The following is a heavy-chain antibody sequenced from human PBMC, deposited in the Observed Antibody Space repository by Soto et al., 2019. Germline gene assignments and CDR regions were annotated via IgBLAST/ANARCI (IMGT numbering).Heavy chain of an antibody. V-gene: IGHV3-72*01. D-gene: IGHD2-15*01. Sequence: EVQLVESGGGLVQPGGSLRLSCAASGFTFSDHYMDLVRQAPGKGLEWVGRIKNKANSYTTEYAASVKGRFTISRDESKNPLNLRMNSLKTEDKAVYYCARVRVVVAARLFNDWGQGNLGTVSS. CDR1: GFTFSDHY. CDR3: ARVRVVVAARLFND. CDR2: IKNKANSYTT. J-gene: IGHJ4*02.